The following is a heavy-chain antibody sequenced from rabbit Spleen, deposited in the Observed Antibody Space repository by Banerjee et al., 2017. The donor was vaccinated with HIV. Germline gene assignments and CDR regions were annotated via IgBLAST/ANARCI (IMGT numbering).Heavy chain of an antibody. V-gene: IGHV1S45*01. CDR3: ARDLAGAIGWNFYL. D-gene: IGHD4-1*01. CDR2: INAATAKP. Sequence: QEQLVESGGGLVQPGGSLKLSCKASGFSFSDRDVMCWVRQAPGKGLEWIACINAATAKPVYATWAKGRFTISRTSSTTVTLQMTSLTAADTATYFCARDLAGAIGWNFYLWGPGTLVTVS. CDR1: GFSFSDRDV. J-gene: IGHJ4*01.